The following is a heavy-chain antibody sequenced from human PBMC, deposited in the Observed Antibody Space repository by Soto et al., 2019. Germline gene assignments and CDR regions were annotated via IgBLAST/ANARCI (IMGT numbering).Heavy chain of an antibody. CDR1: GFTFSSYE. CDR2: ISSSGSTI. J-gene: IGHJ4*02. Sequence: EVQLVESGGGLVQPGGSLRLSCAASGFTFSSYEMNWVRQAPGKGLEWVSYISSSGSTIYYADSVKGRFTISRDNAKNSLYLQMNSLRAEDTAVYYCAREVGATTADFDYWGQGTLVTVSS. CDR3: AREVGATTADFDY. D-gene: IGHD1-26*01. V-gene: IGHV3-48*03.